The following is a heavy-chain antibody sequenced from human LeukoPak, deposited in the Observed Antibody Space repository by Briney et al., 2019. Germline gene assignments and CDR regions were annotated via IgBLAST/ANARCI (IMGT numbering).Heavy chain of an antibody. CDR1: GGSINSNSHH. CDR2: IYYSGTT. D-gene: IGHD3-9*01. CDR3: ARRGDILTDYAFDY. Sequence: SETLSLTCSVSGGSINSNSHHWDWIRQAPGKGLEGIGNIYYSGTTSYNPSLKSRVTISVDTSKNQFSLRLSSVTAADTAVYYCARRGDILTDYAFDYWGQGTLVTVSS. J-gene: IGHJ4*02. V-gene: IGHV4-39*01.